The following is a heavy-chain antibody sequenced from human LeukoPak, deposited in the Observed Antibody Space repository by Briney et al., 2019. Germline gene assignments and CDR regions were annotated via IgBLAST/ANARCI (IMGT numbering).Heavy chain of an antibody. J-gene: IGHJ4*02. D-gene: IGHD6-19*01. Sequence: ASVKVSCKVSGYTLTELSMHWVRQAPGKGLEWMGGFDPEDGETIYAQKFQGRVTMTRDTSTSTVYMELSSLRSEDTAVYYCARDSRYKQWLAHFDYWGQGTLVTVSS. CDR3: ARDSRYKQWLAHFDY. CDR2: FDPEDGET. CDR1: GYTLTELS. V-gene: IGHV1-24*01.